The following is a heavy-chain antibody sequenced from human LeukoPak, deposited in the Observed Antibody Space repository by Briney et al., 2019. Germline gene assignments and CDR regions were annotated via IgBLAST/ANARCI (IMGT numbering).Heavy chain of an antibody. CDR3: ATPPGYYDSSGYDLRH. V-gene: IGHV1-24*01. D-gene: IGHD3-22*01. CDR1: GYTLTDYY. J-gene: IGHJ1*01. Sequence: GASVKVSCKASGYTLTDYYMHWVRQAPGKGLEWMGGFDPEDGETIYAQKFQGRVTMTEDTSTDTAYMELSSLRSEDTAVYYCATPPGYYDSSGYDLRHWGQGTLVTVSS. CDR2: FDPEDGET.